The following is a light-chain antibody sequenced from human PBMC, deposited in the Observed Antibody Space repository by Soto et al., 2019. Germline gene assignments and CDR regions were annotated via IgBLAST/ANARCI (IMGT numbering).Light chain of an antibody. CDR1: NIGSDS. CDR3: QVWDGSSDHYV. V-gene: IGLV3-21*02. Sequence: SYELTQPPSVSVAPGQTARITCGGDNIGSDSVHWYQQKPGQAPLLVVYDDGDRPSGIPERFSGFSYGNTATLTISRVEAGDEADYYCQVWDGSSDHYVFGTGTKVTVL. CDR2: DDG. J-gene: IGLJ1*01.